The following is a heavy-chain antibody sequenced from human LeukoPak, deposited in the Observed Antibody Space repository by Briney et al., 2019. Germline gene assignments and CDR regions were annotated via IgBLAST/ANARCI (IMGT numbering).Heavy chain of an antibody. CDR3: AKDITVMIGDAFDI. J-gene: IGHJ3*02. D-gene: IGHD3-22*01. V-gene: IGHV3-21*01. CDR1: GFTFSSYS. Sequence: PGGSLRLSCAASGFTFSSYSMNWVRQAPGKGLEWVSSISSSSSYIYYADSVKGRFTISRDNAKNSLYLQMNSLRAEDMAVYYCAKDITVMIGDAFDIWGQGTMVTVSS. CDR2: ISSSSSYI.